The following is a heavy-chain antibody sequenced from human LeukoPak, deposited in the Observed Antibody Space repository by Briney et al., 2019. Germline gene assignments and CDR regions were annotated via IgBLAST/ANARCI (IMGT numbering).Heavy chain of an antibody. CDR2: IYYSGST. CDR1: GGSISSGGYY. CDR3: AREAVVPPHWFDP. D-gene: IGHD2-2*01. J-gene: IGHJ5*02. V-gene: IGHV4-31*03. Sequence: SQTLSLTCTVSGGSISSGGYYWSWIRQHPGKGLEWIGYIYYSGSTYYNPSLKSRVTISVDTSKNQFSLKLSSVTAADTAVYYCAREAVVPPHWFDPRGQGTLVTVSS.